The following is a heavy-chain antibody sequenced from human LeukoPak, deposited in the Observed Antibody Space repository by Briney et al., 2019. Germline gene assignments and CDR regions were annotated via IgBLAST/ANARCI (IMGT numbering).Heavy chain of an antibody. CDR3: ARQYSSSSGSTDY. J-gene: IGHJ4*02. CDR1: GYTFTGYY. CDR2: INPNSGGT. Sequence: ASVKVSCKASGYTFTGYYMHWVRQAPGQGLEWMGRINPNSGGTNYAQKFQGRVTMTRDTSISTAYMELSRLRSDDTAVYYCARQYSSSSGSTDYWGQGTLVTVSS. V-gene: IGHV1-2*06. D-gene: IGHD6-6*01.